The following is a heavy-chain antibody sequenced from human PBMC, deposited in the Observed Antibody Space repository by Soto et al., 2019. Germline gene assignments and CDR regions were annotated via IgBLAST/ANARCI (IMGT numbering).Heavy chain of an antibody. V-gene: IGHV3-43*01. J-gene: IGHJ6*02. CDR2: ITWDGGSI. D-gene: IGHD3-16*01. CDR1: GFNLHDYT. CDR3: AKGVFGGYGMDV. Sequence: EEHLVESGGAVEQPGGSLRLSCAASGFNLHDYTIHWVRQSPGKGLEWVSFITWDGGSIYYADSVKGRFTISRDNSKNSLTLEMNSLRSEDSGVYYCAKGVFGGYGMDVWGQGTTVTVSS.